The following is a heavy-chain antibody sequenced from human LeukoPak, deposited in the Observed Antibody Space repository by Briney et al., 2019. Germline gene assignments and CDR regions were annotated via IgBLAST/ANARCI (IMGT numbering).Heavy chain of an antibody. V-gene: IGHV3-21*01. J-gene: IGHJ4*02. CDR2: ISSSSSYI. CDR1: GFTFNSYS. D-gene: IGHD3-22*01. Sequence: KPGGSLRLSCAASGFTFNSYSMNWVRQAPGKGLEWVSSISSSSSYIYYADSVKGRFTISRDNAKNSLYLQMNSLRAEDTAVYYCARDAVVGTFDYWGQGTLVTVSS. CDR3: ARDAVVGTFDY.